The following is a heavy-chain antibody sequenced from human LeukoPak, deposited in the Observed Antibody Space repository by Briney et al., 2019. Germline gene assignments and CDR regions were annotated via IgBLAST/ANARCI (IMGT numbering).Heavy chain of an antibody. Sequence: SETLSLTCTVSGGSISSYYWSWIRQPPGKGLEWIGYIYYSGGTNYNPSLKSRVTISVDTSKNQFSLKLSSVTAADTAVYYCARWGGYDFWSGSNNWFDPWGQGTLVTVSS. CDR1: GGSISSYY. CDR3: ARWGGYDFWSGSNNWFDP. D-gene: IGHD3-3*01. CDR2: IYYSGGT. V-gene: IGHV4-59*01. J-gene: IGHJ5*02.